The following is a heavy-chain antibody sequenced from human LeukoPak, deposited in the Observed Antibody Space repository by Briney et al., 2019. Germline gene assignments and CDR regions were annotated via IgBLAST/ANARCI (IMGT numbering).Heavy chain of an antibody. V-gene: IGHV1-2*02. J-gene: IGHJ4*02. Sequence: ASVKVSCKASGYTFTGYYMHWVRQAPGQGLEWMGWINPNSGGTNYAQKFQGRVTMTRDTSISTAYMELSRLRSDDTAVYYCARVPYYYDSSGYYTPRKYYFDYWGQGTLVTVSS. CDR3: ARVPYYYDSSGYYTPRKYYFDY. CDR1: GYTFTGYY. D-gene: IGHD3-22*01. CDR2: INPNSGGT.